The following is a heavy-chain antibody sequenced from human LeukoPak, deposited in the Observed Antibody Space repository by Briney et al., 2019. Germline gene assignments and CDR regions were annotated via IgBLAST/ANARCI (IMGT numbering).Heavy chain of an antibody. D-gene: IGHD1-7*01. CDR2: IYYSGST. CDR1: GGSISSGDYY. Sequence: PSETLSLTCTFSGGSISSGDYYWSWIRQPPGKGLEWIGYIYYSGSTYYNPSLKSRVTISVDTSKNQFSLKLSSVTAADTAVYYCARGGGNYYFDYWGQGTLVTVSS. J-gene: IGHJ4*02. V-gene: IGHV4-30-4*01. CDR3: ARGGGNYYFDY.